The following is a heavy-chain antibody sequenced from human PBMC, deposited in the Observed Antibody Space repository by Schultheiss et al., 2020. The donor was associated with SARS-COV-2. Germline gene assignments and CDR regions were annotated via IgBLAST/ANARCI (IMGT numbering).Heavy chain of an antibody. Sequence: SETLSLTCAVSGYSISSGYYWGWIRQPPGKGLEWIGYIYYSGSTNYNPSLKSRVTMSVDTSKNQFSLKLSSVTAADTAVYYCARDRVVVVTAIRYYYYGMDVWGQGTTVTVSS. CDR3: ARDRVVVVTAIRYYYYGMDV. D-gene: IGHD2-21*02. J-gene: IGHJ6*02. V-gene: IGHV4-28*03. CDR1: GYSISSGYY. CDR2: IYYSGST.